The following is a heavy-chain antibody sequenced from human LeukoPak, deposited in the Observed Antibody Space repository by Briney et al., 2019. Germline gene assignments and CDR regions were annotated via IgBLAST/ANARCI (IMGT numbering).Heavy chain of an antibody. CDR1: GGSISSYY. V-gene: IGHV4-59*01. CDR3: AAHYGDFGRPHWYFDL. D-gene: IGHD4-17*01. Sequence: SETLSLTCTVTGGSISSYYWSWIRQPPGKGLEWIGYIYYSGSTNYNPSLKSRVTISVDTSKNQFSLKLSSVTAADPAVYYCAAHYGDFGRPHWYFDLWGRGTLVTVSS. J-gene: IGHJ2*01. CDR2: IYYSGST.